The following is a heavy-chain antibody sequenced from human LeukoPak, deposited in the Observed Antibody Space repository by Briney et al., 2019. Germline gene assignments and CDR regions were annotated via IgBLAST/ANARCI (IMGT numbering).Heavy chain of an antibody. CDR2: IKGKTDGGTT. CDR1: GLTFSDAW. CDR3: TTDYRGSLRF. V-gene: IGHV3-15*01. D-gene: IGHD1-26*01. J-gene: IGHJ4*02. Sequence: GGSLRLSCAASGLTFSDAWMNWVRQAPGKGLEWVGRIKGKTDGGTTAYGALVKDRFTISRDDSKNTLYLQMNSLKTEDTGVYICTTDYRGSLRFWGQGTLVTVSS.